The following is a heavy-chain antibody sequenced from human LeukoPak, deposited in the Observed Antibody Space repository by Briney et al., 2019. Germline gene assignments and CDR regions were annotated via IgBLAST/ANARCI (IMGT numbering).Heavy chain of an antibody. Sequence: GGSLRLSCAASGFTFSSYSMNWVRQAPGKGLEWVSYISSSSSTIYYADSVKGRFTISRDNAKNSLYLQMNSLRAEDTAVYYCASLYGSGSTITPDYWGQGTLVTVSS. CDR1: GFTFSSYS. D-gene: IGHD3-10*01. CDR3: ASLYGSGSTITPDY. V-gene: IGHV3-48*04. CDR2: ISSSSSTI. J-gene: IGHJ4*02.